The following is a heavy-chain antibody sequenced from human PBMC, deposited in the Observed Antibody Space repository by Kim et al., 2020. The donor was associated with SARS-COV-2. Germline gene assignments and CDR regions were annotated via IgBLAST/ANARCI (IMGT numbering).Heavy chain of an antibody. Sequence: ADCVGGRFTISRDNAKSSLYLQMRRLTAEDTAVYYCARGSSTSGWPYFDYWGQGTQVTVSS. CDR3: ARGSSTSGWPYFDY. D-gene: IGHD6-19*01. J-gene: IGHJ4*02. V-gene: IGHV3-11*05.